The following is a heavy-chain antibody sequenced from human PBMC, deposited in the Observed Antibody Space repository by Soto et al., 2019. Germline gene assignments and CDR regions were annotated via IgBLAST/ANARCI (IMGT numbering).Heavy chain of an antibody. Sequence: PGGSLRLSCAASGFTFSSYGMHWVRQAPGKWLEWVAVISYDGSNKYYADSVKGRLTISRDNSKNTLYLQMNSLRGEDTAVYYCAKDNGSGCDWLRVGDASDIWGQGTMVTVSS. D-gene: IGHD5-12*01. CDR3: AKDNGSGCDWLRVGDASDI. CDR2: ISYDGSNK. CDR1: GFTFSSYG. V-gene: IGHV3-30*18. J-gene: IGHJ3*02.